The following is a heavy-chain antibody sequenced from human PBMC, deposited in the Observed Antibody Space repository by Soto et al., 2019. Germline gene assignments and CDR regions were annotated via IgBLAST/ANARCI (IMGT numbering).Heavy chain of an antibody. V-gene: IGHV1-69*02. CDR1: GGTFSSYT. J-gene: IGHJ4*02. CDR2: FIPVHGIA. CDR3: ARGGDSGDY. D-gene: IGHD2-21*02. Sequence: SVKVSCKASGGTFSSYTISWVRQAPGQGLEWMGRFIPVHGIANYAQKFQGRVTMTEDKSTDTAYMELSSLRSEDTAVYYCARGGDSGDYWGQGTLVTVSS.